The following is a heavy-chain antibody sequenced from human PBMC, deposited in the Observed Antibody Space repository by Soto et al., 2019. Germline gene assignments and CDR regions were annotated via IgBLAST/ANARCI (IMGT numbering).Heavy chain of an antibody. D-gene: IGHD3-3*01. CDR2: IYYSGST. CDR1: GGSISSSSYY. Sequence: SETLSLTCTVSGGSISSSSYYWGWIRQPPGKGLEWIGSIYYSGSTYYNPSLKSRVTISVDTSKNQFSLKLSSVTAADTAVYYCARPNGDFWSGYFGWFDPWGQGTLVTVSS. CDR3: ARPNGDFWSGYFGWFDP. J-gene: IGHJ5*02. V-gene: IGHV4-39*01.